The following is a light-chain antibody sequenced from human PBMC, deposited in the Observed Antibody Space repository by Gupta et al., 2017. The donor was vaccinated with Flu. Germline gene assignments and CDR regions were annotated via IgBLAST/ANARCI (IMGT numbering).Light chain of an antibody. J-gene: IGLJ1*01. CDR3: QSYDSSRSGYV. V-gene: IGLV1-40*01. CDR2: GNS. CDR1: SSNIGAGYD. Sequence: QSVLTQPPSVSGAPGQRVTISCTGSSSNIGAGYDVHWYQQLPGTAPKLLIYGNSNRRSGVPDRFSGSKSATSAALAITGLQAEDEADYYCQSYDSSRSGYVFGTGTKVTVL.